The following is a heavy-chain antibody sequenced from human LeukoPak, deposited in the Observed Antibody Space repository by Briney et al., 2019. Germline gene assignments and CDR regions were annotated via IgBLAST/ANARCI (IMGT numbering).Heavy chain of an antibody. V-gene: IGHV3-48*04. CDR1: GFTFSSDS. Sequence: GGSLRLSCVSSGFTFSSDSMNWVRQAPGKGLEWVSQISSSGSTIYYADSVKGRFTVSRDNAKNSLYLQMNSLRAEDTAVYYCALPNPRLGDAFDIWGQGTMVTVSS. D-gene: IGHD1-14*01. CDR2: ISSSGSTI. CDR3: ALPNPRLGDAFDI. J-gene: IGHJ3*02.